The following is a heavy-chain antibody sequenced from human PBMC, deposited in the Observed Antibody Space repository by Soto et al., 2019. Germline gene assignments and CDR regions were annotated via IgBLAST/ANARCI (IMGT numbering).Heavy chain of an antibody. V-gene: IGHV1-2*02. CDR2: INPATGAA. CDR3: ARGGGVGVAGSAAFDM. Sequence: QLHLVQSGAVVKKPGASVTVSCSASGYPVTAYYMHWVRQAPGRGLEWMGGINPATGAAKYTQTFQGGVTLARGTSTGTGFMELSGLTSEDPAVFYCARGGGVGVAGSAAFDMWGQGTLVTVSS. D-gene: IGHD3-3*01. CDR1: GYPVTAYY. J-gene: IGHJ3*02.